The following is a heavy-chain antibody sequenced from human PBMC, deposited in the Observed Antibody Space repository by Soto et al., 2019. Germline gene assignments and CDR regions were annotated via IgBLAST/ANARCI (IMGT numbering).Heavy chain of an antibody. D-gene: IGHD3-10*01. J-gene: IGHJ6*02. Sequence: QVQLQQWGAGLLRPSETLSLTCAFYGWSFDGFYWSWVRQSPGKGLEWVGEISHDGGTNYSPSLASRVSISVDTSKNQSSQHLRSVTAADTGLYYCARGQLVWYGDLTPYHRDMDVWGQGTTVTVSS. V-gene: IGHV4-34*02. CDR2: ISHDGGT. CDR1: GWSFDGFY. CDR3: ARGQLVWYGDLTPYHRDMDV.